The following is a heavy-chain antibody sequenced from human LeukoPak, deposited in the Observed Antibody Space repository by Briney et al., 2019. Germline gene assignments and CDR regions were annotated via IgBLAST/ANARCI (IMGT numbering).Heavy chain of an antibody. Sequence: GGSLKISCKGSGYSFTSYWIGWVGQMPGKGLGWLGIIYPGDSDTRYSPSFQGQVTISADKSISTAYLQWSSLKASDTAMYYCATHLSWFDPWGQGTLVTVSS. CDR3: ATHLSWFDP. CDR2: IYPGDSDT. V-gene: IGHV5-51*01. CDR1: GYSFTSYW. J-gene: IGHJ5*02.